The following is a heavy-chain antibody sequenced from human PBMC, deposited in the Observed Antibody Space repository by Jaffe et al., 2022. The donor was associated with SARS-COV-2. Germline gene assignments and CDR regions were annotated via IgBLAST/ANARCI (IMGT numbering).Heavy chain of an antibody. CDR3: AKGGGATSHYFDY. CDR1: GFTFSSYG. J-gene: IGHJ4*02. CDR2: ISYDGSNK. V-gene: IGHV3-30*18. D-gene: IGHD1-26*01. Sequence: QVQLVESGGGVVQPGRSLRLSCAASGFTFSSYGMHWVRQAPGKGLEWVAVISYDGSNKYYADSVKGRFTISRDNSKNTLYLQMNSLRAEDTAVYYCAKGGGATSHYFDYWGQGTLVTVSS.